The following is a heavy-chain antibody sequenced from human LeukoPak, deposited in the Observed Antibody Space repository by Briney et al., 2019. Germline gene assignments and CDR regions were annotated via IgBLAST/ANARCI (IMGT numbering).Heavy chain of an antibody. CDR1: GFTVSSNF. Sequence: GGSLRLSCAVSGFTVSSNFMSWVRQAPGKGPEWASVIYTSGITYYADSVRGRFTISRDNSKNTLYLQMDSLTAEDTAVYYCAREDAGGTYSFDYWGQGTLVTVSS. V-gene: IGHV3-66*01. J-gene: IGHJ4*02. D-gene: IGHD1-26*01. CDR3: AREDAGGTYSFDY. CDR2: IYTSGIT.